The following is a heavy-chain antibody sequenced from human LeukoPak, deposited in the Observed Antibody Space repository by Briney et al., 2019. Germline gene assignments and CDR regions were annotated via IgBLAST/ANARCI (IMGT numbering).Heavy chain of an antibody. V-gene: IGHV3-7*01. CDR1: GFTFSMFW. CDR2: INGGGSEK. CDR3: AKYCGGDCYGMDV. D-gene: IGHD2-21*01. J-gene: IGHJ6*02. Sequence: GGSLRLSCAASGFTFSMFWTSWVRQAPGKGLEWVANINGGGSEKYYVDSVRGRFTISRDNAKNSLYLQMNSLRAEDTAVYYCAKYCGGDCYGMDVWGQGTTVTVSS.